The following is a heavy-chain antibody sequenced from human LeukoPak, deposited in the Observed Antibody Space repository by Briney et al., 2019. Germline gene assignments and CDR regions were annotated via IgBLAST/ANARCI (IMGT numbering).Heavy chain of an antibody. CDR2: ISSDVSYK. CDR3: AKDQLGYCSSTSCYVPFDY. Sequence: PGGSLRLSCAASGFSFSSYTLHWVRQTPGKGLEWVAVISSDVSYKYYGDSVKGRFTISRDNSKNTLYLLMNSLRPEDTAVYYCAKDQLGYCSSTSCYVPFDYWGQGTLVTVSS. V-gene: IGHV3-30*01. CDR1: GFSFSSYT. D-gene: IGHD2-2*01. J-gene: IGHJ4*02.